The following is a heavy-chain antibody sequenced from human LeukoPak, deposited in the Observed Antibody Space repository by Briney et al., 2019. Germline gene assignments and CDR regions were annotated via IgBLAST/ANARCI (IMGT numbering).Heavy chain of an antibody. D-gene: IGHD3-22*01. J-gene: IGHJ3*02. V-gene: IGHV3-30*18. CDR3: AKDKGSSGYSDAFDI. Sequence: GKSLRLSCAASGFTFNNYGTHWVRQAPGKGLEWVAVISYDGRNKHYPDSVKGRFTISRDISTDTLWLQMDSLRTEDTAVYYCAKDKGSSGYSDAFDIWGQGTMVTVSS. CDR2: ISYDGRNK. CDR1: GFTFNNYG.